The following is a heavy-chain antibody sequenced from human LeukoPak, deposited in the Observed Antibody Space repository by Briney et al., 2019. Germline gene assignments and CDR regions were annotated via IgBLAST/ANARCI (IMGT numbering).Heavy chain of an antibody. J-gene: IGHJ4*02. D-gene: IGHD2-2*01. CDR1: GGSISSGDYY. CDR2: IYYSGST. CDR3: AREKDIVVVPAALLGGRRVDY. Sequence: PSQTLSLTCTVSGGSISSGDYYWSWIRQPPGKGLESIGYIYYSGSTYYNPSLKSRVTISVDTSKSQFSLKLSSVTAADTAVYYCAREKDIVVVPAALLGGRRVDYWGQGTLVTVSS. V-gene: IGHV4-30-4*08.